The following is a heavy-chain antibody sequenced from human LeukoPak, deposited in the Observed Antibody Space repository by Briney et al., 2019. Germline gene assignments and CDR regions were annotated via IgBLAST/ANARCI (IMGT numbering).Heavy chain of an antibody. Sequence: GGSLRLSCAASGFTVSSNYMSWVRQAPGKGLEWGSVIYSGGSTYYADSVKGRFPISRDNSKITLYLQMNSPRAEDTAVYYCARGGVTLIPKYWGQGTLVTVSS. CDR1: GFTVSSNY. CDR2: IYSGGST. J-gene: IGHJ4*02. D-gene: IGHD3-16*01. V-gene: IGHV3-53*01. CDR3: ARGGVTLIPKY.